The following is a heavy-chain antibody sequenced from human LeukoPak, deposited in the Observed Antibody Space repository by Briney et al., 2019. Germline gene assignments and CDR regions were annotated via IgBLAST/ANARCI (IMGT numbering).Heavy chain of an antibody. J-gene: IGHJ4*02. Sequence: APVKVSCKASGYTFTGYYMHWVRQAPGQGLEWMGWINPNSGGTNYAQKFQGRVTMTRDTSISTAYMELSRLRSDDTAVYYCARTLLPGVRGSYQTTVDSGGQGTLVPVSS. D-gene: IGHD1-26*01. V-gene: IGHV1-2*02. CDR2: INPNSGGT. CDR1: GYTFTGYY. CDR3: ARTLLPGVRGSYQTTVDS.